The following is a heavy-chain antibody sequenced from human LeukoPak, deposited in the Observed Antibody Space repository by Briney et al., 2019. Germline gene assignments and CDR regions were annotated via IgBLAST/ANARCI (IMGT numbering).Heavy chain of an antibody. CDR3: ARGPHRVARN. CDR2: IYYSGST. CDR1: GGSISSGGYY. J-gene: IGHJ4*02. Sequence: SETLSLTCTVSGGSISSGGYYWSWIRQHPGKGLEWIGYIYYSGSTYYNPSLKSRVTISVDTSKNQFSLKLSSVTAADTAVYYCARGPHRVARNWGQGTLVTVSS. V-gene: IGHV4-31*03.